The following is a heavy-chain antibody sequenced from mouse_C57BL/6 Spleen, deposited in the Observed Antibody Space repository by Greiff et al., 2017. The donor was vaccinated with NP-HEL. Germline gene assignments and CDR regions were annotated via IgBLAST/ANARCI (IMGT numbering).Heavy chain of an antibody. V-gene: IGHV5-17*01. Sequence: EVKLQESGGGLVKPGGSLKLSCAASGFTFSDYGMHWVRQAPEKGLEWVAYISSGSSTIYYADTVKGRFTISRDNAKNTLFLQMTSLRSEDTAMYYCARSYDYDDWFAYWGQGTLVTVSA. CDR1: GFTFSDYG. J-gene: IGHJ3*01. CDR2: ISSGSSTI. CDR3: ARSYDYDDWFAY. D-gene: IGHD2-4*01.